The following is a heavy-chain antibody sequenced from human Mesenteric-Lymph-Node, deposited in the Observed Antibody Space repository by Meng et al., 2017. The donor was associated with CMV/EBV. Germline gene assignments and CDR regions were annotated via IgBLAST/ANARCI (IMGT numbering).Heavy chain of an antibody. CDR1: GFTFSSYW. J-gene: IGHJ5*02. V-gene: IGHV3-74*01. D-gene: IGHD3-10*01. CDR2: INSDGSSA. CDR3: ARDIRSLWFGGFDP. Sequence: GESLKISCVASGFTFSSYWMHWVRQAPGKGLVWVSRINSDGSSASYADSVKGRVTISRDNAKNTVYLQMSSLRAEDTAVYYCARDIRSLWFGGFDPWGQGTLVTVSS.